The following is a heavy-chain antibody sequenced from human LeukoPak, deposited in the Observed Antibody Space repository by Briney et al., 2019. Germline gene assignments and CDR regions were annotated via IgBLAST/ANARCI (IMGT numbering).Heavy chain of an antibody. D-gene: IGHD2-15*01. CDR3: ARLGYCSGGSCYYFDY. CDR1: GFTFSSYS. CDR2: ISSSGTYI. Sequence: SGGSLRLSCAASGFTFSSYSINWVRQAPGKGLEWVSSISSSGTYIYYADSVKGRFTFSRDIAKNSLYLQMNSLRAEDTAVYYCARLGYCSGGSCYYFDYWGQGTLVTVSS. J-gene: IGHJ4*02. V-gene: IGHV3-21*01.